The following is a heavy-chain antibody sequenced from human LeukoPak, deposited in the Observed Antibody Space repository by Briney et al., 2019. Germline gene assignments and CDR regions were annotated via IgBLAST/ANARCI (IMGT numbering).Heavy chain of an antibody. CDR2: ISYSGST. Sequence: SEILSLTCTVSGASISNNYWSWIRQPPGEGLEWIGYISYSGSTNYNPSLKSRVTISVDTSKNQLSLELTSVTAADTAIYYCTRESGAFSPFGFWGQGTLVTVSS. D-gene: IGHD1-26*01. J-gene: IGHJ4*02. CDR3: TRESGAFSPFGF. CDR1: GASISNNY. V-gene: IGHV4-59*12.